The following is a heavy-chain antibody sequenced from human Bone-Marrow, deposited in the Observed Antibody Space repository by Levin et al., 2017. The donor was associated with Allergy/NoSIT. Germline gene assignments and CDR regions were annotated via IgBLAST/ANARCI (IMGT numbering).Heavy chain of an antibody. CDR2: IYYSGST. D-gene: IGHD3-16*02. V-gene: IGHV4-31*03. Sequence: TSETLSLTCTVSGGSISSGGYYWSWIRQHPGKGLEWIGYIYYSGSTYYNPSLKSRVTISVDTSKNQFSLKLSSVTAADTAVYYCARVRLGELSFVSGAFDIWGQGTMVTVSS. J-gene: IGHJ3*02. CDR1: GGSISSGGYY. CDR3: ARVRLGELSFVSGAFDI.